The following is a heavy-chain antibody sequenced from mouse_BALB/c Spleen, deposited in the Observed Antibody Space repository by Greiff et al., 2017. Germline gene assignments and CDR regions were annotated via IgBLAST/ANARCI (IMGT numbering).Heavy chain of an antibody. D-gene: IGHD2-10*02. Sequence: DVHLVESGGGLVKPGGSLKLSCAASGFTFSDYYMYWVRQTPEKRLEWVATISDGGSYTYYPDSVKGRFTISRDNAKNNLYLQMSSLKSEDTAMYYCARDKYGNYGWFAYWGQGTLVTVSA. J-gene: IGHJ3*01. CDR3: ARDKYGNYGWFAY. CDR1: GFTFSDYY. V-gene: IGHV5-4*02. CDR2: ISDGGSYT.